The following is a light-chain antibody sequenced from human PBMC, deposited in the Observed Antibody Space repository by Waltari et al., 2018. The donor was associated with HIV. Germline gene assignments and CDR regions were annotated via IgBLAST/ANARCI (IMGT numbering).Light chain of an antibody. CDR3: AAWDDSRGV. J-gene: IGLJ3*02. Sequence: QSVLTQPPSASGTPGQRVTIPCSGSSSNIGSNTVNWYQQPPGTAPKLRIYSNNRRPSGVPDRFSGSKSGTSASLAISGLQSEDEADYYCAAWDDSRGVFGGGTKLTVL. V-gene: IGLV1-44*01. CDR2: SNN. CDR1: SSNIGSNT.